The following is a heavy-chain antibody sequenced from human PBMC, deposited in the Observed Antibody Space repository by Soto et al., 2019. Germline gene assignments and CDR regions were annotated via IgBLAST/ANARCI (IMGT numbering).Heavy chain of an antibody. Sequence: SETLSLTCTVSGGSISSYYLSWIRQPPGKGLEWIGYIYYSGSTNYNPSLKSRVTISVDTSKNQFSLKLSSVTAADTAVYYCAREFRYGNSFYYYYMDVWGKGTTVTVSS. J-gene: IGHJ6*03. D-gene: IGHD6-6*01. V-gene: IGHV4-59*01. CDR1: GGSISSYY. CDR3: AREFRYGNSFYYYYMDV. CDR2: IYYSGST.